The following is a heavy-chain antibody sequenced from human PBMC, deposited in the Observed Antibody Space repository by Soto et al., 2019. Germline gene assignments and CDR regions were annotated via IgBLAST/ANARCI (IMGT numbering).Heavy chain of an antibody. CDR2: ISGSGGST. CDR1: GFTFSSYA. V-gene: IGHV3-23*01. CDR3: ANSPVYSYGNY. J-gene: IGHJ4*02. Sequence: EVQLLESGGGLVQPGGSLRLSCAASGFTFSSYAMSWVRQAPGKGLEWVSDISGSGGSTYYADSVKGRFTISRDNSKNMLYLQMNSLRVEDTAVYYCANSPVYSYGNYWGQGTLVTVSS. D-gene: IGHD5-18*01.